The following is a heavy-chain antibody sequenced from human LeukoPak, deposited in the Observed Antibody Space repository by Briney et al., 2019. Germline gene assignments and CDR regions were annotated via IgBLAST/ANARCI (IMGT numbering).Heavy chain of an antibody. CDR2: MNPNSGNT. J-gene: IGHJ3*02. CDR3: ARGTLGSGWRPTASDAFDI. V-gene: IGHV1-8*01. CDR1: GYTFTSYD. D-gene: IGHD6-19*01. Sequence: ASVKVSCKASGYTFTSYDINWVRQATGQGLEWMGWMNPNSGNTGYAQKFQGRVTMTRNTSISTAYMELSSLRSEDTAVYYCARGTLGSGWRPTASDAFDIWGQGTMVTVSS.